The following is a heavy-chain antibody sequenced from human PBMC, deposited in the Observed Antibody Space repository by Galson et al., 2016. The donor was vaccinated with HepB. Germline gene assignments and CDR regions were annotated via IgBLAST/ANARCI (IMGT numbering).Heavy chain of an antibody. Sequence: SLRLSCAASGFSFSSYVMSWVRQSPGKGLEWVSGISGSPVTTYYADSVRGRFTISRDDSKKMLYLQMNSLTVEDAALYYCTKDRGGSSSWYLGYSWGQGTLVTVSS. J-gene: IGHJ4*02. CDR2: ISGSPVTT. D-gene: IGHD6-13*01. V-gene: IGHV3-23*01. CDR3: TKDRGGSSSWYLGYS. CDR1: GFSFSSYV.